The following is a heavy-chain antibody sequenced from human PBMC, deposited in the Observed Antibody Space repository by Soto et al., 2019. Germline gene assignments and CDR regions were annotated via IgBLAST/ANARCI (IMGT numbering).Heavy chain of an antibody. CDR2: IYYSGST. D-gene: IGHD4-17*01. Sequence: SETLSLTCTVSGGSIRSSSYYWGWIRQPPGKGLEWIGSIYYSGSTYYNPSLKSRVTISVDTSKNQFSLKLSSVTAADTAVYYCARQGVHGDYVPYYYYYYGMDVWGQGTTVT. J-gene: IGHJ6*02. V-gene: IGHV4-39*01. CDR3: ARQGVHGDYVPYYYYYYGMDV. CDR1: GGSIRSSSYY.